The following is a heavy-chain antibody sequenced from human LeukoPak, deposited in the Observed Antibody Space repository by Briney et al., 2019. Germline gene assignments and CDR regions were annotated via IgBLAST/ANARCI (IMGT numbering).Heavy chain of an antibody. V-gene: IGHV3-21*01. D-gene: IGHD1-14*01. CDR2: ISGSSDYI. J-gene: IGHJ4*02. CDR3: AKDGSTEPFDY. Sequence: GGSLRLSCAASGFTFSTYSMNWVRQAPGKGLEWVSSISGSSDYIFYADSVKGRFTMSRDNAKNSLYLQMNSLRAEDTAVYYCAKDGSTEPFDYWGQGTLVTVSS. CDR1: GFTFSTYS.